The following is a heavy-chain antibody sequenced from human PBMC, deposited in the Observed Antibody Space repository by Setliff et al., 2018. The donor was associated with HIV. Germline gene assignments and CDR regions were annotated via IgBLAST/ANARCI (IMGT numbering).Heavy chain of an antibody. CDR2: IIPMFGTG. Sequence: ASVKVSCKASGGTFSSYGISWVRQAPGQGLEWMGGIIPMFGTGFYAQKFRDRVTITTDENRSTAYMELDSLRPEDTGVFYCARVGHSSSYHYYGMDVWGQGTTVTVSS. V-gene: IGHV1-69*05. D-gene: IGHD6-13*01. J-gene: IGHJ6*02. CDR3: ARVGHSSSYHYYGMDV. CDR1: GGTFSSYG.